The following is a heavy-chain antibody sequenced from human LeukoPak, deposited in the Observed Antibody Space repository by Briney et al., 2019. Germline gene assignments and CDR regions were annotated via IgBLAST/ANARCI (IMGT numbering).Heavy chain of an antibody. CDR3: ARQSRTYYDFSLDV. D-gene: IGHD3-3*01. CDR2: IYTSGST. Sequence: SETLSLTCTVSGGSISSYYWSWIRQPPGKGLEWIGYIYTSGSTNYNPSLKSRVTISVDTSKNQFSLKLSSVTAADTAVYYCARQSRTYYDFSLDVWGKGTTVTVSS. J-gene: IGHJ6*04. V-gene: IGHV4-4*09. CDR1: GGSISSYY.